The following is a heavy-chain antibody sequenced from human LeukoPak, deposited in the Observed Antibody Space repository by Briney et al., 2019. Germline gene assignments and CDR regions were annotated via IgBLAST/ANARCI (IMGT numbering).Heavy chain of an antibody. CDR2: IRSKANSYAT. Sequence: GGSLRLSCAASGFTFSGSAMHWVRQASGKGLEWVGRIRSKANSYATAYAASVKGRFTISRDDSKNTLYLQMNSLRAEDTAIYYCAKTSGGYYSPTTDWGQGTLVTVSS. CDR3: AKTSGGYYSPTTD. CDR1: GFTFSGSA. J-gene: IGHJ4*02. D-gene: IGHD4-17*01. V-gene: IGHV3-73*01.